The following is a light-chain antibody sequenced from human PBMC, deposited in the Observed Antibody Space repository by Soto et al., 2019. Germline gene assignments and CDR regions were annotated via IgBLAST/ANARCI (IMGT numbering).Light chain of an antibody. CDR1: QRVSSSY. Sequence: EIGLTQSPGTLSLSPGERATLSCRASQRVSSSYLAWYQQKPGQAPRLLIYGASSRATGIPDRFSGSGSGTDFTLTISRLEPEDFAVYYCQQYGSSPCTFGQGTKVEIK. V-gene: IGKV3-20*01. CDR3: QQYGSSPCT. J-gene: IGKJ1*01. CDR2: GAS.